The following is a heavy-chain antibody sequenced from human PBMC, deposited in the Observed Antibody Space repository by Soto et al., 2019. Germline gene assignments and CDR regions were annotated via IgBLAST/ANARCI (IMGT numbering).Heavy chain of an antibody. V-gene: IGHV3-64D*06. Sequence: GGSLRLSCSASGFTFSSYAMHWVRQAPGEGLEYVSAISSNGGSTYYADSVKGRFTISRDNSKNTLYLQMSSLRAEDTAVYYCVKDGSYGLSTDFDYWGRGTLVTVS. CDR1: GFTFSSYA. CDR2: ISSNGGST. CDR3: VKDGSYGLSTDFDY. D-gene: IGHD5-18*01. J-gene: IGHJ4*02.